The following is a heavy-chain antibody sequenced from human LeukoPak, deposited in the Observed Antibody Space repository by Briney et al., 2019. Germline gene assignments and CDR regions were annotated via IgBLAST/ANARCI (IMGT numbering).Heavy chain of an antibody. D-gene: IGHD2-2*01. Sequence: GASVKVSCKASGYSFATYGIAWLRQAPGQGLEWMGWISGYNGNADYLQKLHGRPTITTDTATNTAYMELRSLRSDDTAVYYCVRDQCTSKTCRSSYYYYGMDVWGQGTTVTVSS. CDR3: VRDQCTSKTCRSSYYYYGMDV. CDR2: ISGYNGNA. J-gene: IGHJ6*02. CDR1: GYSFATYG. V-gene: IGHV1-18*01.